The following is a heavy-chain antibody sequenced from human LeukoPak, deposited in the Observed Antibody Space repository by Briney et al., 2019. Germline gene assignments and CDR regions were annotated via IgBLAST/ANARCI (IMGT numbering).Heavy chain of an antibody. D-gene: IGHD4-17*01. V-gene: IGHV4-39*01. Sequence: SETLSLTCTVSGGSISSSSYYWGWIRQPPGKGLEWIGSIYYSGSTYYNPSLKSRVTISVDTSKNQFSLKLSSVTAADTAVYYCAGRGIRSNAFDIWGQGTMVAVSS. CDR3: AGRGIRSNAFDI. CDR2: IYYSGST. J-gene: IGHJ3*02. CDR1: GGSISSSSYY.